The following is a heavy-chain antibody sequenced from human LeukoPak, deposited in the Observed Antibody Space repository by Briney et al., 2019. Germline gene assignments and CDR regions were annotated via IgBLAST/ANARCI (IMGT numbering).Heavy chain of an antibody. D-gene: IGHD6-13*01. Sequence: GGSLRLSCAASGFTFSSYWMHWVRQVPGKGLVWVSRLNSDGSYISYADSVKGRFTISRDNAKNTLYLQMNSLRGEDTAVYYCARGGSSWYRYYFDYWGQGTLVTVSS. V-gene: IGHV3-74*01. J-gene: IGHJ4*02. CDR3: ARGGSSWYRYYFDY. CDR2: LNSDGSYI. CDR1: GFTFSSYW.